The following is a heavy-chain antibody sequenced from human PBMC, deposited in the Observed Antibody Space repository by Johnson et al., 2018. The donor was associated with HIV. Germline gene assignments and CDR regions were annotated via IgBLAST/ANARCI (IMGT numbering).Heavy chain of an antibody. CDR2: ITSSGSVI. CDR1: GFTFSDYY. CDR3: ASEVEYSILGGV. Sequence: QMLLVESGGGLVQPGESLRLSCAASGFTFSDYYMSWIRQAPGKGLEWVSSITSSGSVIHYADSVKGRFTISRDNAKNSLYLVRNGLRAEDTAVYFCASEVEYSILGGVWGQGTVVTVSS. V-gene: IGHV3-11*04. D-gene: IGHD6-6*01. J-gene: IGHJ3*01.